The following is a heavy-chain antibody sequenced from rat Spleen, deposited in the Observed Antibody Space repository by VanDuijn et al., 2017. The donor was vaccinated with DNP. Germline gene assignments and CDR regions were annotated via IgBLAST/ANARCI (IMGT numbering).Heavy chain of an antibody. D-gene: IGHD1-4*01. CDR1: AYSITTNY. V-gene: IGHV3-1*01. Sequence: EVQLQESGPGLVKPSQSLSLTCSVTAYSITTNYWGWIRKFPGNKMEWVGHISYSGRTTYNPSLKSRISITRDTSKNQFFLQLNSVTTEDTATYYCARWPGYNPPYAMDAWGQGTSVTVSS. CDR3: ARWPGYNPPYAMDA. CDR2: ISYSGRT. J-gene: IGHJ4*01.